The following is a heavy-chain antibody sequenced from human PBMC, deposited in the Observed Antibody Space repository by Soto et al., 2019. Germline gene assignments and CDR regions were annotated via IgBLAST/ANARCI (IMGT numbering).Heavy chain of an antibody. Sequence: EVRLVESGGGLVHPGASLTVSCEASGFAFSSLWMHWVRQAPGKGLEWVSRIDNEGIGTNYADAVRGRFTMSRDNAKNMLYLHMISLRADDTGVYFCVRLGGCSWADYWGQGTLVTVSS. CDR2: IDNEGIGT. CDR1: GFAFSSLW. J-gene: IGHJ4*02. V-gene: IGHV3-74*01. CDR3: VRLGGCSWADY. D-gene: IGHD6-19*01.